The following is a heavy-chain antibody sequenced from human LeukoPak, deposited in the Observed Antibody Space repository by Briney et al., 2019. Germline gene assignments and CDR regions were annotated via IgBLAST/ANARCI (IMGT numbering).Heavy chain of an antibody. V-gene: IGHV4-61*02. CDR1: GGSISSGSYY. CDR3: AFGGYSYGNPFDY. CDR2: IYTSGST. Sequence: PSETLSLTCTVSGGSISSGSYYWSWIRQPAGKGLEWIGRIYTSGSTNYNPSLKSRVTISVDTSKNQFSLKLSSVTAADTAVYYCAFGGYSYGNPFDYWGQGTLVTVSS. J-gene: IGHJ4*02. D-gene: IGHD5-18*01.